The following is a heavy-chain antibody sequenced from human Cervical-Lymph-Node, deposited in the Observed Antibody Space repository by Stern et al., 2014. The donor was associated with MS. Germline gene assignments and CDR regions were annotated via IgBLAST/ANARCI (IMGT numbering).Heavy chain of an antibody. CDR2: IYPGDSDI. Sequence: EVQLVESGAEVKKPGESLKISCKTSGYNFINYWIAWVRQVPGKGLEWIGMIYPGDSDIRHSPSFQGPVTISVDKSNTTAYLQWNSLKASDSAVYYCARWSVACDYWGQGALITVSS. J-gene: IGHJ4*02. D-gene: IGHD2-21*01. CDR1: GYNFINYW. CDR3: ARWSVACDY. V-gene: IGHV5-51*01.